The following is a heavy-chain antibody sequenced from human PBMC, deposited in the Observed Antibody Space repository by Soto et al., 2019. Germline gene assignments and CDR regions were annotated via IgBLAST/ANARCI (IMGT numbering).Heavy chain of an antibody. D-gene: IGHD1-26*01. V-gene: IGHV3-23*01. CDR2: ISGSGGST. CDR1: GFTFSSYA. J-gene: IGHJ5*02. CDR3: ARRGAPRGAAPKGSCDP. Sequence: EVQLLESGGGLVQPGGSLRLSCAASGFTFSSYAMSWVRQAPGKGLEWVSAISGSGGSTYYADSVKGRFTISRDNSKNTLYLQMNSLGAEDSVVYYCARRGAPRGAAPKGSCDPWGQGTLVAVSS.